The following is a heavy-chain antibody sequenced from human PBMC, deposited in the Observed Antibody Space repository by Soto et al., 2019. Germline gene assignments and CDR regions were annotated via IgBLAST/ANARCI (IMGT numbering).Heavy chain of an antibody. V-gene: IGHV2-5*08. CDR1: GGSISSGYYY. Sequence: TLSLTCSVSGGSISSGYYYWSWIRQPPGKGLEWLALIYWDDDKRYSPSLKDRLAISKDTSSNQVVLTITNMDPGDTATYFCAHAGDYDLLTFDHWGPGTLVTVSS. D-gene: IGHD4-17*01. J-gene: IGHJ4*02. CDR2: IYWDDDK. CDR3: AHAGDYDLLTFDH.